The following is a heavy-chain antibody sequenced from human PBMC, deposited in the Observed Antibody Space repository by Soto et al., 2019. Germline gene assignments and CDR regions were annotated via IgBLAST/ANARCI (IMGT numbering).Heavy chain of an antibody. D-gene: IGHD6-19*01. CDR1: GYSFTSYY. Sequence: VKLVQSGAEVWEPGASVKVHCKPSGYSFTSYYINWVRQAPGQGLEWMGIINPSGGSANYAQEFQGRVTMTVDTSTSTVYMELSSLTSDDTAVYYCARRGYDSGWSLDYWGQGTLVTVSS. V-gene: IGHV1-46*01. CDR3: ARRGYDSGWSLDY. CDR2: INPSGGSA. J-gene: IGHJ4*02.